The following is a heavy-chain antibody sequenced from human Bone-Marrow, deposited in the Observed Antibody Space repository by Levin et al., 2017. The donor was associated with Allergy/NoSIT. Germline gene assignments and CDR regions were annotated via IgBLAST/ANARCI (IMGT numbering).Heavy chain of an antibody. D-gene: IGHD6-25*01. CDR1: GYILTTYY. Sequence: EASVKVSCQASGYILTTYYIHWVRQAPGQGLEWMGRIDPNSGGTNFAQKFQGRVTMTRDTSIGTAYMELSSLRSDDTAVYFCARGSGERSPYPMDVWGPGSTVTVSS. CDR3: ARGSGERSPYPMDV. V-gene: IGHV1-2*06. CDR2: IDPNSGGT. J-gene: IGHJ6*02.